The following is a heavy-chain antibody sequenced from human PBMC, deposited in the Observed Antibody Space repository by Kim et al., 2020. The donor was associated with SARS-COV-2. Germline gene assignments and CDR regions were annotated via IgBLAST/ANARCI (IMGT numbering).Heavy chain of an antibody. V-gene: IGHV3-15*01. Sequence: GGSLRLSCAASGFPFSNAWMSWVHQAPGKGLEWVGRIKSQTDGGTADLAAPVKGRFTISRDDSKNTLHLQMNSLKSEDTAVYYCNIALRWAQPGPDYWGQGTQVTVSS. J-gene: IGHJ4*02. CDR3: NIALRWAQPGPDY. CDR2: IKSQTDGGTA. CDR1: GFPFSNAW. D-gene: IGHD2-15*01.